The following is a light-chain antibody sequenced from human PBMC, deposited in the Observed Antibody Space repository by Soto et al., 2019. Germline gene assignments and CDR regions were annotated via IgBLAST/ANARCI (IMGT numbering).Light chain of an antibody. J-gene: IGKJ1*01. CDR1: QSFSSSH. CDR2: GAS. V-gene: IGKV3-20*01. CDR3: QYYGNSPGT. Sequence: EIVLTQSPDTLSLSPGETATLSCRASQSFSSSHLAWYQQKVGQAPRLLIYGASSRATGIPDRFSGSGSGTDFTLIINRLDPEDFAVYYCQYYGNSPGTFGQGTKVDIK.